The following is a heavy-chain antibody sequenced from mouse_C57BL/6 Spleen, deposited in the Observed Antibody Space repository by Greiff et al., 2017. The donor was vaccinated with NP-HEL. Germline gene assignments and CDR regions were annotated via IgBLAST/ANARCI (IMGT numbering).Heavy chain of an antibody. CDR3: ARAPSMVTEGWFAY. V-gene: IGHV3-6*01. CDR1: GYSITSGYY. Sequence: EVQLQESGPGLVKPSQSLSLTCSVTGYSITSGYYWNWIRQFPGNKLEWMGYISYDGSNNYNPSLKNRISITRDTSKNQFFLKLNSVTTEDTATYYCARAPSMVTEGWFAYWGQGTLVTVSA. CDR2: ISYDGSN. J-gene: IGHJ3*01. D-gene: IGHD2-2*01.